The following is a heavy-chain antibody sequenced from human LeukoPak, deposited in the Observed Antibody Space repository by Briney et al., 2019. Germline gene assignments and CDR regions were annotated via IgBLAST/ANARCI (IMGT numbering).Heavy chain of an antibody. CDR2: IKSKTDGGTT. CDR3: TTSSGYYYGMDV. CDR1: GFTFSNAW. J-gene: IGHJ6*02. D-gene: IGHD3-22*01. Sequence: PGGSLRLSCAASGFTFSNAWMNWVRQAPGKGLERVGRIKSKTDGGTTDYAAPVKGRFTISRDDSKNTLYLQMNSMKTEDTAVYYCTTSSGYYYGMDVWGQGTTVTVSS. V-gene: IGHV3-15*07.